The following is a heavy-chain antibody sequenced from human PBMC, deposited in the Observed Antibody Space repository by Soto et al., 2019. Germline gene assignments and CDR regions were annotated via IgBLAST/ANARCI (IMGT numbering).Heavy chain of an antibody. CDR3: TREPDIVVVVAANYGMDV. CDR1: GYTFTSYG. CDR2: ISAYNGNT. J-gene: IGHJ6*02. V-gene: IGHV1-18*01. Sequence: ASVKVSCKASGYTFTSYGISWVRQAPGQGLEWMGWISAYNGNTNYAQKLQGRVTMITDTSTSIAYLQMNSLKTEDTAVYYCTREPDIVVVVAANYGMDVWGQGTTVTVSS. D-gene: IGHD2-15*01.